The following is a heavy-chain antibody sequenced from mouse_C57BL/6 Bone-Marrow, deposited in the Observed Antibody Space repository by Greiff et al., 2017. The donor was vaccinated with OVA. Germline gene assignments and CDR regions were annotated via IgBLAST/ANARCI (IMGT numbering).Heavy chain of an antibody. Sequence: VKLVESGAELARPGASVKLSCKASGYTFTSYGISWVKQRTGQGLEWIGEIYPRSGNTYYNEKFKGKATLTADKSSSTAYMELRSLTSEDSAVYFCARSRQLRPLYAMDYWGQGTSVTVSS. CDR3: ARSRQLRPLYAMDY. J-gene: IGHJ4*01. D-gene: IGHD3-2*02. V-gene: IGHV1-81*01. CDR2: IYPRSGNT. CDR1: GYTFTSYG.